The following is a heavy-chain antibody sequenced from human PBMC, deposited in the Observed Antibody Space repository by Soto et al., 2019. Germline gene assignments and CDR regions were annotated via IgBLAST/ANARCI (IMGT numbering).Heavy chain of an antibody. J-gene: IGHJ4*02. CDR2: IYYTGST. CDR1: GASISSYY. V-gene: IGHV4-59*01. CDR3: ARASPLSPIDS. Sequence: PSETLSLTCTVSGASISSYYWSWIRQPPGKGLEWIGYIYYTGSTYYNPSLKSRVTISVDTSKNQFSLKLSSVTAADTAVYYCARASPLSPIDSWGQGTLVTVPS.